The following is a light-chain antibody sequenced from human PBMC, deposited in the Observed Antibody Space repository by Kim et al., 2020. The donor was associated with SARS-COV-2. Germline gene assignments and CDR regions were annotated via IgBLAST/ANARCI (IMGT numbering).Light chain of an antibody. CDR2: AAT. CDR3: WLSHSGVRV. Sequence: PGGTVTLTCGSSTGPVTFGHFPYWFQQKPGHGPKTLIYAATSKHSWTPARFSGSLLGGKAALTLSGAQPEDEADYYCWLSHSGVRVFGGGTQLTVL. J-gene: IGLJ3*02. CDR1: TGPVTFGHF. V-gene: IGLV7-46*01.